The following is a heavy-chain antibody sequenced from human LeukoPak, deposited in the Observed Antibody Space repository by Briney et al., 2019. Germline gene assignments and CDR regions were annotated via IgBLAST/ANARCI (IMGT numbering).Heavy chain of an antibody. J-gene: IGHJ4*02. CDR2: INHSGST. CDR3: ARGRGYRTYSYGNNRDYFDY. CDR1: GGSFSGYY. Sequence: PSETLSLTCAVYGGSFSGYYWSWIRQPPGKGLEWIGEINHSGSTNYNPSLKSRVTISVDTSKNQFSLKLSSVTAEDTAVYYCARGRGYRTYSYGNNRDYFDYWGQGTLVTVSS. D-gene: IGHD5-18*01. V-gene: IGHV4-34*01.